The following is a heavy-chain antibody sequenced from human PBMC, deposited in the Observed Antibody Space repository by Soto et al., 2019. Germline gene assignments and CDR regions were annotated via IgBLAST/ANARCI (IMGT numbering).Heavy chain of an antibody. Sequence: SGPTLVNPTQTLTLTCTFSGFSLTTRGVGVGWIRQPPGKALECLALIYWDDDKRYSPSLQSRLSITKDTSKNQVVLTMTNVDPVDTATYYCAHIPNYYQSDWFDPWGQGTLLTISS. CDR1: GFSLTTRGVG. J-gene: IGHJ5*02. CDR3: AHIPNYYQSDWFDP. CDR2: IYWDDDK. D-gene: IGHD3-10*01. V-gene: IGHV2-5*02.